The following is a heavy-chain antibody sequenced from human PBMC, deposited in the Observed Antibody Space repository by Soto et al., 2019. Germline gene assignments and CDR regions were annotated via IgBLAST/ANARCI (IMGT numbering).Heavy chain of an antibody. CDR1: GFTDSRNC. CDR3: ARSTGWYCFDY. D-gene: IGHD6-19*01. Sequence: EVELVESGGGLVQPGGTLRLSCAASGFTDSRNCMSWARQAPGKGLEWVSVIYSDDSTFYADSVKGRFTISRDKSKNTLFLQMNSLRAEDTATYYCARSTGWYCFDYWGQGALVTVSS. CDR2: IYSDDST. V-gene: IGHV3-66*01. J-gene: IGHJ4*02.